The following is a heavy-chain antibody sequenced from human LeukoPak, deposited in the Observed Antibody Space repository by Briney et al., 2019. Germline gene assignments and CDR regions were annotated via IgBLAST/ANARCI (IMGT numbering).Heavy chain of an antibody. CDR2: IYTSGTT. D-gene: IGHD3-10*01. V-gene: IGHV4-4*07. CDR3: ARGLFRGVRTDPYYYYYMDV. J-gene: IGHJ6*03. CDR1: GGSINGYF. Sequence: SEALSLTCTVYGGSINGYFWNWIRQPAGKGLEWIGRIYTSGTTNYNPSLQSRVTMSVDTSKNQFSLKLRSVTAAETAVYFCARGLFRGVRTDPYYYYYMDVRGKGTTVTVSS.